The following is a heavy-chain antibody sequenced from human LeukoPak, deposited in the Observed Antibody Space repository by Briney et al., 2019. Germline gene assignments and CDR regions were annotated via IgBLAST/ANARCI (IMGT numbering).Heavy chain of an antibody. CDR1: GFTFSSYA. V-gene: IGHV3-64*01. CDR2: ISSNGGST. Sequence: GGSLRLSCAASGFTFSSYAMHWVRQAPGKGLEYVSAISSNGGSTYYANSVKGRFTISRDNSKNTLYLQMGSLRAEDMAVYYCARDGYSSSWPYYFDYWGQGTLVTVSS. D-gene: IGHD6-13*01. J-gene: IGHJ4*02. CDR3: ARDGYSSSWPYYFDY.